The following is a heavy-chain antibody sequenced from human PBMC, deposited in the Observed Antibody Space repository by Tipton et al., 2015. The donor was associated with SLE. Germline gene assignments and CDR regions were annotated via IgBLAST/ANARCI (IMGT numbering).Heavy chain of an antibody. D-gene: IGHD3-10*01. J-gene: IGHJ4*02. Sequence: TLSLTCTVSGGSFSSSYWSWIRQPAGKGLEWIGRIYNTGNTAYNPSLTTRVTMSIDSSKSQFSLKLTSVTGADTAVYYCARASCDYRGSGSFSDDWGQGTLVTVSA. CDR3: ARASCDYRGSGSFSDD. CDR2: IYNTGNT. CDR1: GGSFSSSY. V-gene: IGHV4-4*07.